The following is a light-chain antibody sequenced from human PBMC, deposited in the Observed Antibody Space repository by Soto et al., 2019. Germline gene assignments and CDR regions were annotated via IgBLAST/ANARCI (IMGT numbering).Light chain of an antibody. CDR2: GVT. CDR3: LLYSGGAPV. J-gene: IGLJ3*02. Sequence: QSALTQPTSVSGSPGQSITISCTGNHNDIGTYDYVSWYQQHPGRAPRLLIHGVTTRPSGISDRFSASKSGLTASLTISGLQPEDEADYYCLLYSGGAPVFGGGTKVTVL. CDR1: HNDIGTYDY. V-gene: IGLV2-14*03.